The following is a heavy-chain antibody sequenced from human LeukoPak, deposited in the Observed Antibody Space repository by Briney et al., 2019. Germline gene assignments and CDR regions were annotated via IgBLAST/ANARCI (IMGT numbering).Heavy chain of an antibody. V-gene: IGHV4-39*07. J-gene: IGHJ4*02. Sequence: SETLSLTCTVSGGSISSSSYYWGWIRQPPGKGLEWIGSIYYSGSTYYNPPLKSRVTISVDTSKNQFSLKLSSVTAADTAVYYCAREEPKNKHTYYYDSSGYPDLGMGYWGQGTLVTVSS. CDR2: IYYSGST. CDR1: GGSISSSSYY. D-gene: IGHD3-22*01. CDR3: AREEPKNKHTYYYDSSGYPDLGMGY.